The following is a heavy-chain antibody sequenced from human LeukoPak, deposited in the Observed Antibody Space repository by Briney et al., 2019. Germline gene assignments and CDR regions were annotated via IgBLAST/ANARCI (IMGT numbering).Heavy chain of an antibody. Sequence: PGGSLRLSCAASGFTFSSYAMSWVRQAPGKGLEWVSAISGSGGSTYYADSVKGRFTISRDNSKNTLYLQMNSLRAEDTAVYYCAKVESKKVLRFLEWLLYFDYWDQGTLVTVSS. CDR2: ISGSGGST. CDR3: AKVESKKVLRFLEWLLYFDY. D-gene: IGHD3-3*01. J-gene: IGHJ4*02. V-gene: IGHV3-23*01. CDR1: GFTFSSYA.